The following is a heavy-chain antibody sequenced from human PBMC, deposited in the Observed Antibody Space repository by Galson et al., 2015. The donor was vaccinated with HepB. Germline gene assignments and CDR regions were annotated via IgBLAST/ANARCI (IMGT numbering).Heavy chain of an antibody. CDR3: AADITYYHDSSGLYHFDY. J-gene: IGHJ4*02. D-gene: IGHD3-22*01. Sequence: SVKVSCKASGFTFTSSAVQWVRQARGQRLEWIGWIVVGSGNTNYAQKFQERVTITRDMSTSTAYMELSSLRSEDTAVYYCAADITYYHDSSGLYHFDYWGQGTLVTVSS. V-gene: IGHV1-58*01. CDR2: IVVGSGNT. CDR1: GFTFTSSA.